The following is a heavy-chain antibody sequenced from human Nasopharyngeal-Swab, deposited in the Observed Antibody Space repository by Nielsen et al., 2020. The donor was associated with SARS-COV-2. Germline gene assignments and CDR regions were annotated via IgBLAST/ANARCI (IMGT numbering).Heavy chain of an antibody. CDR2: ISGSGCST. V-gene: IGHV3-23*01. CDR3: AKDLGVESPLWFDY. CDR1: GLTYSSYA. J-gene: IGHJ4*02. Sequence: GGSLRLSCTASGLTYSSYAMSCVRQAPGQGLEWVSEISGSGCSTYYAESVKGRFTISRDNSKNTLYLQMSILRAEDTAIYYCAKDLGVESPLWFDYWGQGTLLTVSS. D-gene: IGHD4-23*01.